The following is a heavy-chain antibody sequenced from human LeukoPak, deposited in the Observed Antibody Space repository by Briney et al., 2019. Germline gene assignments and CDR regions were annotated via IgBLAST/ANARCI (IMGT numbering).Heavy chain of an antibody. Sequence: PGGSLRLSCAASGFSFDDYAMHWVRQAPGKGLEWVSGIGWNSGGIVYADSVKGRFTISRDNAKNSLYLQMNSLGAEDTALYYCARGGFLEWLRFPDYWGQGTLVTVSS. D-gene: IGHD5-12*01. CDR3: ARGGFLEWLRFPDY. CDR2: IGWNSGGI. J-gene: IGHJ4*02. CDR1: GFSFDDYA. V-gene: IGHV3-9*01.